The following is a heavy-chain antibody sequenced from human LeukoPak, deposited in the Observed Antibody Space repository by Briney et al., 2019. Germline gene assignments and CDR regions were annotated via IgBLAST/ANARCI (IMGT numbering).Heavy chain of an antibody. Sequence: GGSLRLSCAASGFTFSSYAMSWVRQALGEGLEWVSAIVSGGVTYYADSVKGRFTISRDNSKNTLFLQMNTLRAEDTAVYYCAKGISSISTSLDYWGQGTLVTVSS. D-gene: IGHD2/OR15-2a*01. V-gene: IGHV3-23*01. CDR2: IVSGGVT. CDR1: GFTFSSYA. J-gene: IGHJ4*02. CDR3: AKGISSISTSLDY.